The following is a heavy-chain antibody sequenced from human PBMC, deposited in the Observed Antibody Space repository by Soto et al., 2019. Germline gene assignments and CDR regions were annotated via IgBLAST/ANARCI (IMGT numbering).Heavy chain of an antibody. V-gene: IGHV3-30*18. Sequence: GGSLRLSCAASGFTFSSYGMHWVRQAPGKGLEWVAVISYDGSNKYYADSVKGRFTISRDNSKNTLYLQMNSLRAEDTAVYYCAKDLENPGSFDYWGQGTLVTVSS. D-gene: IGHD2-15*01. CDR3: AKDLENPGSFDY. J-gene: IGHJ4*02. CDR2: ISYDGSNK. CDR1: GFTFSSYG.